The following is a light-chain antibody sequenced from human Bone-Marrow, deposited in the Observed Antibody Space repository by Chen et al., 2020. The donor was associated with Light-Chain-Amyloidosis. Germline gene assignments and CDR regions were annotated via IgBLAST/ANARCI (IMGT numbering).Light chain of an antibody. CDR2: RDT. Sequence: SYEQTSPPSASASSGQTARITCSGDDLPTKYAYWYQQKPGQAPVLVIHRDTERPSGISERFSGSSSGTTATLTISGVQAEDEADYHCQSADSSGTYEVIFGGGTKLTVL. CDR1: DLPTKY. J-gene: IGLJ2*01. V-gene: IGLV3-25*03. CDR3: QSADSSGTYEVI.